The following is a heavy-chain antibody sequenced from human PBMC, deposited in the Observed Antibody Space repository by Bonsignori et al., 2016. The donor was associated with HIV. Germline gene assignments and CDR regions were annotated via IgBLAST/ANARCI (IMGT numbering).Heavy chain of an antibody. V-gene: IGHV3-49*02. J-gene: IGHJ4*02. CDR3: SLYCTSPSCFLEGSV. Sequence: WIRQPPGKGLEWVGFIRGNAYGGTTEYAASVTGRFIISRDDAETIAHLQMNSLKTEDTGVYYCSLYCTSPSCFLEGSVWGPGTLVTVSS. D-gene: IGHD2-2*01. CDR2: IRGNAYGGTT.